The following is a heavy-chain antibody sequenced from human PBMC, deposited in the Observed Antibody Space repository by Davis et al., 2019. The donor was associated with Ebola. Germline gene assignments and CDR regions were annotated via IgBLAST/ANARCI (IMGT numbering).Heavy chain of an antibody. CDR1: GGTFSSYA. CDR2: IIPILGIA. J-gene: IGHJ6*02. V-gene: IGHV1-69*04. D-gene: IGHD6-13*01. CDR3: ARDTGSSWYGGMSYYYYGMDV. Sequence: SVKVSCKASGGTFSSYAISWVRQAPGQGLEWMGRIIPILGIANYAQKFQGRVTITADKSTSTAYMELSSLRSEDTAVYYCARDTGSSWYGGMSYYYYGMDVWGQGTTVTVSS.